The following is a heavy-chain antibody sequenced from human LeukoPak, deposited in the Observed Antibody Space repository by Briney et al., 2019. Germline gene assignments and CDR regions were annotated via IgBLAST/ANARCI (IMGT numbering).Heavy chain of an antibody. CDR3: ARLSGAPVRHPIYHFDY. D-gene: IGHD2-2*02. CDR1: GYSISNDYY. V-gene: IGHV4-38-2*01. Sequence: SETLSLTCAVSGYSISNDYYWGWVRQPPGKGLEWIGNIYHSGSTYKNSSLKSRLTMSLDTSKNQFSLKLISVTAADTATYYCARLSGAPVRHPIYHFDYWGQGTLVTVSS. J-gene: IGHJ4*02. CDR2: IYHSGST.